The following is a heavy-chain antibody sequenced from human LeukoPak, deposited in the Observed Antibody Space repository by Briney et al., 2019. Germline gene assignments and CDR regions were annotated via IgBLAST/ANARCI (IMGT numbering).Heavy chain of an antibody. J-gene: IGHJ4*02. CDR3: TPLHDSKVDSAPFDY. CDR1: GFTFSGSA. V-gene: IGHV3-73*01. CDR2: IRSKANSYAT. D-gene: IGHD3-22*01. Sequence: QPGGSLKLSCAASGFTFSGSAMHWVRQASGKGLEWVGRIRSKANSYATAYAASVKGRFTISRDDSKNTAYLQMNSLKTEDTAVYYCTPLHDSKVDSAPFDYWGQGTLVTVSS.